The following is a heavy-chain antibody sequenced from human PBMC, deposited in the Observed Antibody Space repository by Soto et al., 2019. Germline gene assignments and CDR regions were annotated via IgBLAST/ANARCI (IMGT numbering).Heavy chain of an antibody. CDR3: TRHTEWGPHTTSNSGSQLHVPFDY. J-gene: IGHJ4*02. CDR2: IRSKANSYAT. CDR1: GFTFSGSA. D-gene: IGHD1-26*01. Sequence: EVQLVESGGGLVQPGGSLKLSCEASGFTFSGSAMHWVRQASGRGLEWVGRIRSKANSYATAYAASVKGRFTVSRDDSKNTAYLQMNSLKTEDTAVYYCTRHTEWGPHTTSNSGSQLHVPFDYWGQGTLVTVSS. V-gene: IGHV3-73*02.